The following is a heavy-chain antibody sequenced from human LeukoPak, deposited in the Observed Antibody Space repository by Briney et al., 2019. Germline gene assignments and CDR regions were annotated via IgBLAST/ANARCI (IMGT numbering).Heavy chain of an antibody. CDR3: ARGAVGATPFADY. J-gene: IGHJ4*02. V-gene: IGHV4-34*01. CDR2: INHSGST. CDR1: GGSISYYY. D-gene: IGHD1-26*01. Sequence: SEILSLTCTVSGGSISYYYWSWIRQPPGKGLEWIGEINHSGSTNYNPSLKSRVTISVDTSKNQFSLKLSSVTAADTAVYYCARGAVGATPFADYWGQGTLVTVSS.